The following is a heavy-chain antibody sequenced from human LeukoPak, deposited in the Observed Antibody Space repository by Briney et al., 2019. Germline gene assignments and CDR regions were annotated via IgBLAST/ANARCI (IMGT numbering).Heavy chain of an antibody. Sequence: ASVKVSCKASGYTFTGYYMHWVRQAPGQGLEWMGWINPNSGGTNYAQKFQGWVTMTRDTSISTAYMELSRLRSDDTAVYYCARSTYYDYVWGSYRYTLSFDYWGQGTLVTVSS. J-gene: IGHJ4*02. D-gene: IGHD3-16*02. CDR1: GYTFTGYY. CDR3: ARSTYYDYVWGSYRYTLSFDY. CDR2: INPNSGGT. V-gene: IGHV1-2*04.